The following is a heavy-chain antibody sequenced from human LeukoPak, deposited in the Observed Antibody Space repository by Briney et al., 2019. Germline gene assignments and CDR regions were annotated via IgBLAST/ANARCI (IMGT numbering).Heavy chain of an antibody. Sequence: PSETLSLTCTVSGGSIRSSSYYWGWIRQPPGKGLEWIGSIYYSGSSYYNPSFKSRVTISVDTSKNQFSLKLTSVTAADTALYYCARDLYSSRTNDAFVIWGQGTMVTVSS. CDR1: GGSIRSSSYY. CDR3: ARDLYSSRTNDAFVI. V-gene: IGHV4-39*07. D-gene: IGHD6-13*01. CDR2: IYYSGSS. J-gene: IGHJ3*02.